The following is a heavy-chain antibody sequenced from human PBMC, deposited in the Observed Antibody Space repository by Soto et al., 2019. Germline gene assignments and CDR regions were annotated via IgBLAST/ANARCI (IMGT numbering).Heavy chain of an antibody. D-gene: IGHD6-13*01. CDR3: ARYSVLAAAGTSRGLDY. V-gene: IGHV4-59*12. Sequence: SETLSLTCSVAGGSISSYYWSWIRQPPGKGLEWIGYINYSGSTNYNPSLKSRVTISVDTSKNQFSLKLSSVTAADTAVYYCARYSVLAAAGTSRGLDYWGQGTLVTVSS. CDR1: GGSISSYY. CDR2: INYSGST. J-gene: IGHJ4*02.